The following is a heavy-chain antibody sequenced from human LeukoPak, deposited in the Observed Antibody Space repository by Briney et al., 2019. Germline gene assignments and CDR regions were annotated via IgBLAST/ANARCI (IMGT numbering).Heavy chain of an antibody. CDR3: AREPGKDGYNYSFDY. CDR1: GGPISSGGYY. D-gene: IGHD5-24*01. Sequence: SETLLLTCTVPGGPISSGGYYWSWIRQHPVKGLEWAGYTNYSVSAYYNPSLKSRLTISIDTSTNQLSLRLSSVTAADTAVYYCAREPGKDGYNYSFDYWGQGNLVTVSS. V-gene: IGHV4-31*03. CDR2: TNYSVSA. J-gene: IGHJ4*02.